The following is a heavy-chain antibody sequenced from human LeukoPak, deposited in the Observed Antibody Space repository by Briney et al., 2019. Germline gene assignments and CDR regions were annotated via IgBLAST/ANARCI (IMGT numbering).Heavy chain of an antibody. D-gene: IGHD6-19*01. CDR1: GGSITGSY. CDR3: ARAAAVAGTSYTFDI. V-gene: IGHV4-59*01. Sequence: SEPLSLTCTVSGGSITGSYWSWLRQPPGKGLEYIGYIYYSGSTNYNPSLKSRVTISVDTSKNQFSLKLTSVTAADTAVYYCARAAAVAGTSYTFDIWGPGTVVTVSS. CDR2: IYYSGST. J-gene: IGHJ3*02.